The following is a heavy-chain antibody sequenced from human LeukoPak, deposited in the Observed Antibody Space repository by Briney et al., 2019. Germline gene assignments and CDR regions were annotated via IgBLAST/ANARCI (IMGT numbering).Heavy chain of an antibody. CDR3: ARGGLHYYDSSGYSSD. CDR2: INPSGGST. D-gene: IGHD3-22*01. Sequence: GASVKVSCKASGYTFTSYYMHWVRQAPGQGLEWMGIINPSGGSTRYAQKFQGRVTMTRDTSTSTVYMELSSLRSEDTAVYYCARGGLHYYDSSGYSSDWGQGTLVTVSS. J-gene: IGHJ4*02. CDR1: GYTFTSYY. V-gene: IGHV1-46*01.